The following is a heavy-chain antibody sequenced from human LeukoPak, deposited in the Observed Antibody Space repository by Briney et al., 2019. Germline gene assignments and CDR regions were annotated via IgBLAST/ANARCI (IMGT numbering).Heavy chain of an antibody. CDR1: GASISGSGYY. D-gene: IGHD1-26*01. V-gene: IGHV4-39*01. J-gene: IGHJ4*02. Sequence: SGTLSLTCAVSGASISGSGYYWGWIRQPPGKGLEWIGSIYSSGSTYYNASLQSRVTISIETSKNQISLRLNSVTAADTAMYYCAKSGGYGLIDYWGQGTLVTVSS. CDR3: AKSGGYGLIDY. CDR2: IYSSGST.